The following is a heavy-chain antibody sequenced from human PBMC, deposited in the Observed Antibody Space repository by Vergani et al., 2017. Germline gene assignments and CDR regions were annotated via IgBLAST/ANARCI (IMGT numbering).Heavy chain of an antibody. J-gene: IGHJ4*02. CDR3: AGVRGYYYNSTGYGTDY. CDR2: IIPIFGTA. D-gene: IGHD3-22*01. V-gene: IGHV1-69*13. Sequence: QVQLVQSGAEVKKPGSSVKVSCKASGGTFSSYAISWVRQAPGQGLEWMGRIIPIFGTANYAQKFQGRVTITADEATSTAYMELSSLRSEDTAVYYCAGVRGYYYNSTGYGTDYWGQGTLVTVSS. CDR1: GGTFSSYA.